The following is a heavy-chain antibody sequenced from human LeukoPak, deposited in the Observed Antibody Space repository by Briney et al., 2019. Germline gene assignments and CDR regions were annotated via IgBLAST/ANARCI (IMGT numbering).Heavy chain of an antibody. CDR3: ARDLRVVITGSFDS. V-gene: IGHV3-20*04. CDR1: GFIFDDYG. D-gene: IGHD3-22*01. Sequence: GGSLRLSCAASGFIFDDYGLTWVRHAPGKGLEGVSGINWNGDSTDYADSVKGRFTISRDNAKNSLYLQMNSLRAEDTALYYCARDLRVVITGSFDSRGQGTLVTVSS. J-gene: IGHJ4*02. CDR2: INWNGDST.